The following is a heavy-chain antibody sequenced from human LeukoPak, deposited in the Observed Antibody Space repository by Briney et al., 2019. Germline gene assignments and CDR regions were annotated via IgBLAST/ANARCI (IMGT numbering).Heavy chain of an antibody. D-gene: IGHD3-22*01. Sequence: GASVKVSCKASGYTFTSHFMHWVRQAPGQGLEWMGIINPRGGSTSYTQKFQGRVTMTRGTSTSTVYMELSSLRSEDTAVYYCARVKSYYYDTSDKDAFDIWGQGTMVTVSS. CDR2: INPRGGST. CDR3: ARVKSYYYDTSDKDAFDI. J-gene: IGHJ3*02. CDR1: GYTFTSHF. V-gene: IGHV1-46*01.